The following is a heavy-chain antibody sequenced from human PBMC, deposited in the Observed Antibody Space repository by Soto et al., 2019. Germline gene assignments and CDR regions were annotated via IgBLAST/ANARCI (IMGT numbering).Heavy chain of an antibody. V-gene: IGHV3-33*01. D-gene: IGHD4-17*01. Sequence: QVQLVESGGGVVQPGRSLRLSCAASGFTFSSYGMHWVRQAPGKGLEWVAVIWYDGSNKYYADSVKGRFTISRDNSKYTLYLQINSLRAEDTAVYYCARDSGDYEPYWGQGTLVTVSS. CDR2: IWYDGSNK. CDR1: GFTFSSYG. CDR3: ARDSGDYEPY. J-gene: IGHJ4*02.